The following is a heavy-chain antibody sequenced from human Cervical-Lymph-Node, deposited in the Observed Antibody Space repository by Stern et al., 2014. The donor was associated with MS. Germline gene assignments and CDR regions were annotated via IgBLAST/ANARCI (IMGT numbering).Heavy chain of an antibody. J-gene: IGHJ4*02. CDR3: ARERGYCSGGRCHPYYFDY. V-gene: IGHV3-30-3*01. CDR1: GFTFSHFA. Sequence: VQLVESGGGPVQPGRSLRLSCAPSGFTFSHFALHWVRQSPGKGLEWVAFISNDGAKEYYADSVKGRFTISRDNSNNTLYLQMTSMRTEDTAMYFCARERGYCSGGRCHPYYFDYWGQGTLVTVSS. CDR2: ISNDGAKE. D-gene: IGHD2-15*01.